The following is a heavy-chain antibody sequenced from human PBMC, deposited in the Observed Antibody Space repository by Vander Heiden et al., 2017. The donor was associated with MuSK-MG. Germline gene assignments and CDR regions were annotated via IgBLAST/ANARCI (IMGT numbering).Heavy chain of an antibody. J-gene: IGHJ3*02. CDR1: GFTFSSYA. D-gene: IGHD2-15*01. V-gene: IGHV3-30*04. CDR2: ISYDGSNK. CDR3: ASPTPQIVVGYRAFDI. Sequence: QVQLVESGGGVVQPGRSLRLSCAASGFTFSSYAMHWVRQAPGKGLEWVAVISYDGSNKYYADSVKGRFTISRDNSKNTLYLQMNSLRAEDMAVYYCASPTPQIVVGYRAFDIWGQGTMVTVSS.